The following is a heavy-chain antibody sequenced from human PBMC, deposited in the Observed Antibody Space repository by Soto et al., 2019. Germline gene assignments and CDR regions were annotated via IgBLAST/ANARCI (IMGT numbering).Heavy chain of an antibody. CDR2: ISGSGGST. V-gene: IGHV3-23*01. CDR1: GFTFSSYA. J-gene: IGHJ4*02. D-gene: IGHD2-2*01. CDR3: AKDQGLPQIVVVPAAGLDY. Sequence: GGSLRLSCAASGFTFSSYAMSWVRQAPGKGLEWVSAISGSGGSTYYADSVKGRFTISRDNSKNTLYLQMNSLRAEDTAVYYCAKDQGLPQIVVVPAAGLDYWGQGTLVTVSS.